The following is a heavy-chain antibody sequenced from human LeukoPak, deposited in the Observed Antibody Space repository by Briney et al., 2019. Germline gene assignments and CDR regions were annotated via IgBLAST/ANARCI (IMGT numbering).Heavy chain of an antibody. CDR3: ARRSRYYDFWSGYYRPGGMDV. Sequence: SETLSLTCTVSGGSISSYYWSWIRQPPGKGLEWIGYIYYSGSTNYNPSLKSRVTISVDTSKNQFSLRLSSVTAAHTAVYYCARRSRYYDFWSGYYRPGGMDVWGQGTTVTVSS. CDR2: IYYSGST. CDR1: GGSISSYY. J-gene: IGHJ6*02. D-gene: IGHD3-3*01. V-gene: IGHV4-59*08.